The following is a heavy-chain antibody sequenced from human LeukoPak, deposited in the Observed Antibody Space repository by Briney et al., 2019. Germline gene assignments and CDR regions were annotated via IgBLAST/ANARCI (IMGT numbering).Heavy chain of an antibody. Sequence: GASVKVSCKASGYTFTSYGISWVRQAPGQGLEWMGWISAYNGNTTYAQKLQGRVTMTTDTSTSTAYMELRSLRSDDTAVYYCARDKGLAYCGGDCPGDFDYWGQGTLVTVSS. V-gene: IGHV1-18*01. CDR2: ISAYNGNT. CDR3: ARDKGLAYCGGDCPGDFDY. J-gene: IGHJ4*02. CDR1: GYTFTSYG. D-gene: IGHD2-21*01.